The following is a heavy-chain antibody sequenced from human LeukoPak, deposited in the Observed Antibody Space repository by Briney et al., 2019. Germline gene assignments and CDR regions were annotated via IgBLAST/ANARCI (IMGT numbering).Heavy chain of an antibody. CDR3: AKGGCSGTCNPLAY. V-gene: IGHV3-23*01. D-gene: IGHD2-2*01. CDR1: GFTFSSSG. J-gene: IGHJ4*02. Sequence: GGSLRLSCAASGFTFSSSGMSWVRQAPGKGLEWISSFGDSDGSTYYADSLKGRFTISRDNSKNTLYLQMNNLRAEDTAVYYCAKGGCSGTCNPLAYWGQGALVTVSP. CDR2: FGDSDGST.